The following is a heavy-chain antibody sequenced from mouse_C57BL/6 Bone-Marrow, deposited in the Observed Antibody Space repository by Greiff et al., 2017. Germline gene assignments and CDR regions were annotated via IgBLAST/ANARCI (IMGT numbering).Heavy chain of an antibody. CDR3: ARDYYGSWFAY. D-gene: IGHD1-1*01. CDR1: GYSFTSYY. CDR2: IYPGSGNT. J-gene: IGHJ3*01. Sequence: QVQLQQSGPELVKPGASVKISCKASGYSFTSYYIHWVKQRPGQGLEWIGWIYPGSGNTKYNEKFKGKATLTADTSSSTAYMQLSSLTSEDSAVYYGARDYYGSWFAYWGQGTLVTVSA. V-gene: IGHV1-66*01.